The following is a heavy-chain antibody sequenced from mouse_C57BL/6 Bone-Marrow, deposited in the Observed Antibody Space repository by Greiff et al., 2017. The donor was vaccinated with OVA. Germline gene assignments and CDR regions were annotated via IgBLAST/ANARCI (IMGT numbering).Heavy chain of an antibody. J-gene: IGHJ1*03. V-gene: IGHV1-72*01. CDR2: IDPNSGGT. CDR3: ARGGSVVATYWYFDV. Sequence: VKQRPGRGLEWIGRIDPNSGGTKYNEKFKSKATLTVDKPSSTAYMQLSSLTSEDSAVYYCARGGSVVATYWYFDVWGTGTTVTVSS. D-gene: IGHD1-1*01.